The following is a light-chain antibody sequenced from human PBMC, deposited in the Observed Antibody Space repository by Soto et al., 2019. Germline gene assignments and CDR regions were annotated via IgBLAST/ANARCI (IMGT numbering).Light chain of an antibody. CDR2: LGS. CDR1: RTLLNSNGYNY. J-gene: IGKJ5*01. Sequence: DVVMTQSPLSLTVPPGEPASISCRSSRTLLNSNGYNYLDWYLQRPGQSPQLLIFLGSNRASGVPDRFSGSGSGTDFTLKISRVEAEDVGVYYCMQALQTPRTFGQGTRLEIK. V-gene: IGKV2-28*01. CDR3: MQALQTPRT.